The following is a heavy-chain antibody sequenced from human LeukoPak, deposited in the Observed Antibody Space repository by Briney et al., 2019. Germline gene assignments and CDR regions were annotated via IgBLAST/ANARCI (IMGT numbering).Heavy chain of an antibody. CDR3: ARLSALWFGELDAFDI. J-gene: IGHJ3*02. D-gene: IGHD3-10*01. CDR1: GGSFSGYY. V-gene: IGHV4-34*01. Sequence: PSETLSLTCAVYGGSFSGYYWSWIRQPPGKGLEWIGEINHSGSTNYNPSLKSRVTISVDTSKNQFSLKLSSVTAADTAVYYCARLSALWFGELDAFDIWGQGTMVTVSS. CDR2: INHSGST.